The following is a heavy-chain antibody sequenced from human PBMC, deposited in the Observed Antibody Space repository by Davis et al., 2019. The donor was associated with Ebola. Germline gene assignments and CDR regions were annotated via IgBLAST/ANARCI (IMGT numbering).Heavy chain of an antibody. V-gene: IGHV3-7*03. CDR2: IRTDASAS. CDR1: GFSFSEYY. J-gene: IGHJ4*02. D-gene: IGHD6-19*01. CDR3: VAGAGWIFHY. Sequence: GGSLRLSCVGSGFSFSEYYMQWVRLAPGKGLEWVANIRTDASASYYLDSVKGRFTISRDNAKNSLFLQMNSLRGDDTAVYYCVAGAGWIFHYWGRGTLVTVSS.